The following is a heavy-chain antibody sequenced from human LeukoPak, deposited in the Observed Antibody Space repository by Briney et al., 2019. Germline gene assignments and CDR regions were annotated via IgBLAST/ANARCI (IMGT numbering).Heavy chain of an antibody. Sequence: PSETLSLTCTVSGGSIRSYYWSWIRQPPGKGLEWIGYIYFSGSTNYNPSLKSRVTISVDTSKNQFSLNLSSVTAADTAVYYCARSLRWDFDLWGRGTLVTVSS. CDR1: GGSIRSYY. CDR3: ARSLRWDFDL. CDR2: IYFSGST. V-gene: IGHV4-59*01. J-gene: IGHJ2*01.